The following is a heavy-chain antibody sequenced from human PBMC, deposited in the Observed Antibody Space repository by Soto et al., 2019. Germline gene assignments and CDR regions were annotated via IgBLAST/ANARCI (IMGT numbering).Heavy chain of an antibody. Sequence: QVQLVQSGAEVKKPGSSVKVSCKASGGTFSSYTISWVRQAPGQGLEWMGRIIPILGIANYAQKFQGRGTITADKCTSTGYMELSSLRSEDTAVYYCARDREMATITTGFDYWGQGTLVTVSS. CDR3: ARDREMATITTGFDY. V-gene: IGHV1-69*08. D-gene: IGHD5-12*01. CDR2: IIPILGIA. CDR1: GGTFSSYT. J-gene: IGHJ4*02.